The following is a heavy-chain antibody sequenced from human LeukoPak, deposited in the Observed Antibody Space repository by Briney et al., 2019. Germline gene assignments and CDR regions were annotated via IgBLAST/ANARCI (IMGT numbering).Heavy chain of an antibody. J-gene: IGHJ6*02. CDR3: ARVVDWHGPMDV. Sequence: GGSLGLSCSASGFTFSSYAMHWVRQAPGKGLEWVAVISYDGSNKYYADSVKGRFTISRDNSKNTLYLQMNSLRAEDTAVYYCARVVDWHGPMDVWGQGTTVTVSS. V-gene: IGHV3-30-3*01. CDR1: GFTFSSYA. CDR2: ISYDGSNK. D-gene: IGHD3-9*01.